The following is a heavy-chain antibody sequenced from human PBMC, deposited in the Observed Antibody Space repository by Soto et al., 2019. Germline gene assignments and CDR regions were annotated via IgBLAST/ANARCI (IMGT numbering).Heavy chain of an antibody. CDR1: GFTFSSYA. Sequence: EVQLLESGGGLVQPGGSLRLSCAASGFTFSSYAMSWVRQAPGKGLEWVSAISGSGGSTYYADSVKGRFTISRDNSTVALYLRMSSLRAEDTSVYYCAKDRTVTNVGWFDPWGQGTLVTVSS. V-gene: IGHV3-23*01. CDR3: AKDRTVTNVGWFDP. CDR2: ISGSGGST. D-gene: IGHD4-17*01. J-gene: IGHJ5*02.